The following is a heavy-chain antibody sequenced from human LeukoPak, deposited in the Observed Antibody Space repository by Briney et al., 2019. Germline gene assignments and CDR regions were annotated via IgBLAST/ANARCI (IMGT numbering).Heavy chain of an antibody. CDR2: VYNSGDT. Sequence: SETLSLTCTVSGGSTSSDYWSWIRQSPGKGLEWVGYVYNSGDTGKNPSLKSRVTILLDTSKNQCSLKLTSVSAADTAVYYCARGAVATAIDYWGQGTLVTVSS. J-gene: IGHJ4*02. V-gene: IGHV4-59*08. CDR3: ARGAVATAIDY. CDR1: GGSTSSDY. D-gene: IGHD2-21*02.